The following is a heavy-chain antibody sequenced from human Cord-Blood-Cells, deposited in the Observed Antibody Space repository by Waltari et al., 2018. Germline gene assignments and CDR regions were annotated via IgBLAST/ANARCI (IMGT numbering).Heavy chain of an antibody. D-gene: IGHD3-3*02. Sequence: GKGLEWVANIKQDGSEKYYVDYVKGRFTITRDNAKNSLYLQMNSLRAEDTAVYYCARDLAGFDPWGQGTLVTVSS. J-gene: IGHJ5*02. V-gene: IGHV3-7*01. CDR2: IKQDGSEK. CDR3: ARDLAGFDP.